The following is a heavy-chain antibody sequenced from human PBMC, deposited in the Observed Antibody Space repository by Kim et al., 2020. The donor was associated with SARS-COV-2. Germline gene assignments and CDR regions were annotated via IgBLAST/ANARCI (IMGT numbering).Heavy chain of an antibody. D-gene: IGHD3-10*01. V-gene: IGHV1-18*01. J-gene: IGHJ4*02. CDR2: NT. CDR3: ARGYYSSFDY. Sequence: NTNYAQKVQGRVTMTTDTSTSTAYMELRSVRSDDTAVYYCARGYYSSFDYWGQGTLVTVSS.